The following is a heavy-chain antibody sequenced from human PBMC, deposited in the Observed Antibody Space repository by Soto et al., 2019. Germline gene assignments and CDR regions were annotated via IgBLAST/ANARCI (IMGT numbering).Heavy chain of an antibody. CDR3: ARGGVDTLISAVIDY. Sequence: QVQLVESGGGVVQPERSLRLSCAASGFSFTTYGMHWVRQAPGKGLEWVAVIWYDGSNQYYADSVKGRFTISRDNSKNTLYLQMNSLRAVDTAVYYCARGGVDTLISAVIDYWGQGTLVTVSS. CDR2: IWYDGSNQ. D-gene: IGHD2-8*01. V-gene: IGHV3-33*01. CDR1: GFSFTTYG. J-gene: IGHJ4*02.